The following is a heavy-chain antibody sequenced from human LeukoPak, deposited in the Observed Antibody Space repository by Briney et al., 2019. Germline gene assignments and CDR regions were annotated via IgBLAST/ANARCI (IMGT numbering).Heavy chain of an antibody. CDR3: ARGLMDYGDYMVAFDI. CDR2: MNPNSGNT. D-gene: IGHD4-17*01. CDR1: GYTLTSYD. J-gene: IGHJ3*02. Sequence: ASVKVSCKASGYTLTSYDINWVRQATGQGLEWMGWMNPNSGNTGYAQKFQGRVTMTRNTSISTAYMELSSLRSEDTAVYYCARGLMDYGDYMVAFDIWGQGTMVTVSS. V-gene: IGHV1-8*01.